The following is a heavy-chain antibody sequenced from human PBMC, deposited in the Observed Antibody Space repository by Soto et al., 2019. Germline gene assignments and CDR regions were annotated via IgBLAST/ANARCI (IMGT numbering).Heavy chain of an antibody. J-gene: IGHJ5*02. V-gene: IGHV6-1*01. Sequence: SQTLSLTCAISGDSVSSNSAAWNWIRQSPSRGLEWLGRTYYRSKWYNDYALSVRSRTTINRDTSKNQVSLPLNSVTPEDTAVYYCARGTLYCGGDCYNWFDAWGQGTLVTVSS. D-gene: IGHD2-21*02. CDR3: ARGTLYCGGDCYNWFDA. CDR1: GDSVSSNSAA. CDR2: TYYRSKWYN.